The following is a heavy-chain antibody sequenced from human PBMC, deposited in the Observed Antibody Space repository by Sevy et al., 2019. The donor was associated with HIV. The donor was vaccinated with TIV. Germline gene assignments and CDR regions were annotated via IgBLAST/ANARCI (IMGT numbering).Heavy chain of an antibody. V-gene: IGHV3-23*01. CDR1: GFTFSSYD. CDR3: AKDVVGSSGSFDY. CDR2: ISGSGGST. D-gene: IGHD6-19*01. Sequence: GGSLRLSCAASGFTFSSYDMSWVRQAPGKGLEWVSVISGSGGSTYYADSVKGRFTISRDNSKNTLYLQMNSLRAEDTAVYYCAKDVVGSSGSFDYWGQGTLVTVSS. J-gene: IGHJ4*02.